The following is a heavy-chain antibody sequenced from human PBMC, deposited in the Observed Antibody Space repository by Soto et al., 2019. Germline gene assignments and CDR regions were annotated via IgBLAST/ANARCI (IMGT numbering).Heavy chain of an antibody. CDR2: IATDGSEK. CDR1: GFTFSAYW. CDR3: ARRLWAY. Sequence: PGGSLRLSCEGSGFTFSAYWMSWVRQAPGKGLMWVANIATDGSEKYYVDSVKGRFTISRDNAKNSLYLQMNSLRGDDTAVYYCARRLWAYWGQGTLVTVSS. V-gene: IGHV3-7*01. J-gene: IGHJ4*02. D-gene: IGHD7-27*01.